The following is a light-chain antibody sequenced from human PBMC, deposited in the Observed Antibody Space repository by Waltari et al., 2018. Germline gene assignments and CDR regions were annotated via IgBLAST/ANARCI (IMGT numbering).Light chain of an antibody. CDR2: EDY. Sequence: QSPLTQPASVSGSPGQSITISCTGTSSDVGTYNLVSWYQQHPGKAPNLMIYEDYKRPSGVANRFPGSKAGNTASLTISGLQAEDEADYYCCSYVSGDTWVFGGGTELAVL. V-gene: IGLV2-23*01. J-gene: IGLJ3*02. CDR1: SSDVGTYNL. CDR3: CSYVSGDTWV.